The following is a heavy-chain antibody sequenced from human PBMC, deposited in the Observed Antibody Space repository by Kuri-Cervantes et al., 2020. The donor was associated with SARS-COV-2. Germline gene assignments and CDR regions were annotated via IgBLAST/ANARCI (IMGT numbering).Heavy chain of an antibody. J-gene: IGHJ4*02. CDR2: INPSGGST. V-gene: IGHV1-46*01. Sequence: ASVKVSCKASGYTFTSYYMHWVRQAPGQGLEWMGIINPSGGSTSYAQKFQGRVTMTRDTSTSTVYMELSSLRSEDTAVYYCARGVGREMLDRASFDYWGQGTLVTVSS. CDR1: GYTFTSYY. CDR3: ARGVGREMLDRASFDY. D-gene: IGHD5-24*01.